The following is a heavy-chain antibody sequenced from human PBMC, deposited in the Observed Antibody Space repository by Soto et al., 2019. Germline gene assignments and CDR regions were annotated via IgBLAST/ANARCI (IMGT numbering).Heavy chain of an antibody. CDR1: GFSLTTSAVA. V-gene: IGHV2-5*01. D-gene: IGHD1-1*01. Sequence: QITLKESGPTLVKPTQTLTLTCTFSGFSLTTSAVAVGWIRQPPGKALEWLAIIYGSDDKFYSPSLKSGLTITKETSTNQVVLTMTNMDPVDTATYYCARRYDPYYFDYWGQGTLVTVSS. CDR2: IYGSDDK. CDR3: ARRYDPYYFDY. J-gene: IGHJ4*02.